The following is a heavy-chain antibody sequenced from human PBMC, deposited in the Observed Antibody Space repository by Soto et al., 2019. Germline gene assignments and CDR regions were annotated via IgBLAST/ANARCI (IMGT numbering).Heavy chain of an antibody. CDR2: IYYSGST. CDR3: AGSYRYVNFDY. D-gene: IGHD3-16*02. V-gene: IGHV4-59*01. Sequence: SETLSLTCTVSGGSISSYYWSWVRQPPGKGLEWIGYIYYSGSTNYNPSLKSRVTISVDTSKNQFSLKLSSVTAADTAVYYCAGSYRYVNFDYWGQGTLVTVSS. J-gene: IGHJ4*02. CDR1: GGSISSYY.